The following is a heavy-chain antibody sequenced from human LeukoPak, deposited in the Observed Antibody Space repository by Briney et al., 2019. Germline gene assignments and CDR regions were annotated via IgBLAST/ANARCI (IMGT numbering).Heavy chain of an antibody. V-gene: IGHV3-7*01. CDR2: IKQDGSEK. Sequence: GGSLRLSCAASGFTFSSYWMSWVRQAPGKGLEWVANIKQDGSEKYYVDSVKGRFTISRDNAKSSLYLQMNSLRAEDTAVYYCAREGRDGSGWSRDYYYYYGMDVWGQGTTVTVSS. J-gene: IGHJ6*02. D-gene: IGHD6-19*01. CDR3: AREGRDGSGWSRDYYYYYGMDV. CDR1: GFTFSSYW.